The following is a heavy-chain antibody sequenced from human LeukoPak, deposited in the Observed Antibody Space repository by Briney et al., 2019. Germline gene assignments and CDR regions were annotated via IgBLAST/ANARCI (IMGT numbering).Heavy chain of an antibody. J-gene: IGHJ4*02. CDR3: AKDQVWYQLLPVY. CDR1: GFTFSSYA. Sequence: GGSLRLSCAASGFTFSSYAMSWVRQAPGKGLEWVSAISGSGGSTYYADSVKGRFTISRDNSKNTLYLQMNSLRAEDTAVYYSAKDQVWYQLLPVYWGQGTLVTVSS. CDR2: ISGSGGST. D-gene: IGHD2-2*01. V-gene: IGHV3-23*01.